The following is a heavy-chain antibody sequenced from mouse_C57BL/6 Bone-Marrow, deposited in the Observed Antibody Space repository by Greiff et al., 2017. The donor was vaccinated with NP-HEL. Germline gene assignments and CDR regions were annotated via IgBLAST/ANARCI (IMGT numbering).Heavy chain of an antibody. V-gene: IGHV5-4*03. Sequence: EVKLMESGGGLVKPGGSLKLSCAASGFTFSSYAMSWVRQTPEKRLEWVATISDGGSYTYYPDKVKGRFTISRDNAKNNLYLQMSHLKSEDTAMYYCARAGVFAYWGQGTLVTVSA. CDR1: GFTFSSYA. CDR3: ARAGVFAY. J-gene: IGHJ3*01. CDR2: ISDGGSYT.